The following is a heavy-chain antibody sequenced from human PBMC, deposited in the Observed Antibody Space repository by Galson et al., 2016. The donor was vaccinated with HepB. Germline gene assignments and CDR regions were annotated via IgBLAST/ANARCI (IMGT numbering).Heavy chain of an antibody. V-gene: IGHV3-23*01. CDR3: AKDPNGDYIGAYDS. J-gene: IGHJ4*02. CDR1: GLTLSSYA. Sequence: SLRLSCAASGLTLSSYAVTWVRQAPGKGLEWVSTISGSGNSILYGDSVKGRFPISRDNSRNIVYLQMNSLRAEDTALYYCAKDPNGDYIGAYDSWGQGTLVTVSS. D-gene: IGHD4-17*01. CDR2: ISGSGNSI.